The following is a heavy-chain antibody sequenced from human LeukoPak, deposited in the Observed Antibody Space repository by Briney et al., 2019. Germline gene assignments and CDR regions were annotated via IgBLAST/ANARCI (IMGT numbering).Heavy chain of an antibody. Sequence: SQTLSLTCTVSGGSISSGGYYWSWIRQHPGKGLEWIGYIYYSGSTYYNPSLKSRATISVDTSKNQFSLKLSSVTAADTAVYYCARLGYWGYVYWGQGTLVTVSS. J-gene: IGHJ4*02. CDR1: GGSISSGGYY. CDR2: IYYSGST. D-gene: IGHD2-8*02. CDR3: ARLGYWGYVY. V-gene: IGHV4-31*03.